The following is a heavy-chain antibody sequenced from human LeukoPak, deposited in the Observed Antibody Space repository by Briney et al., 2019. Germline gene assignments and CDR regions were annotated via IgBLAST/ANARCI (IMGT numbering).Heavy chain of an antibody. Sequence: KSSETLSLTCTVSGGSISSSSYYWGWLRQPPGKGLEWIGSIYYSGSTYYNPSLKSRVTISVDTSKNQFSLKLSSVTAADTAVYYCARREYYYDSSGYYSGWGQGTLVTVSS. CDR2: IYYSGST. CDR1: GGSISSSSYY. V-gene: IGHV4-39*01. J-gene: IGHJ4*02. D-gene: IGHD3-22*01. CDR3: ARREYYYDSSGYYSG.